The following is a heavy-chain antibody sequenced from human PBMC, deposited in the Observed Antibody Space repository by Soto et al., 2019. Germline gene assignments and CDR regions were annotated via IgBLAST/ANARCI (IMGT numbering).Heavy chain of an antibody. V-gene: IGHV1-18*01. CDR3: VRGGGSNYYGLDV. CDR1: GYTFTNYG. D-gene: IGHD3-16*01. CDR2: ISPNNGNT. J-gene: IGHJ6*02. Sequence: QVQVVQSGAEVKKPGASVKVSCKASGYTFTNYGLTWVRQAPGQGLEWMGWISPNNGNTNYAKKLQGRVTMTADTTTSTAYMDLRSLRFDDTAIYYCVRGGGSNYYGLDVWGQGTTVTVSS.